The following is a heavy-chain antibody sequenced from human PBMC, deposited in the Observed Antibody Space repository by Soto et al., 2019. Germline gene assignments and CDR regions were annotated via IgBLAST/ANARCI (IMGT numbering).Heavy chain of an antibody. D-gene: IGHD3-10*01. J-gene: IGHJ6*02. Sequence: SETLSLTCAVYGGSFSGYYWRWIRQPPGKGLEWIGEINHSGSTNYNPSLKSRVTISVDTYKNQFSLKLTSVTAADTAVYYCARAMVRGVYSYGMDVWGQGTTVTVSS. CDR3: ARAMVRGVYSYGMDV. CDR2: INHSGST. CDR1: GGSFSGYY. V-gene: IGHV4-34*01.